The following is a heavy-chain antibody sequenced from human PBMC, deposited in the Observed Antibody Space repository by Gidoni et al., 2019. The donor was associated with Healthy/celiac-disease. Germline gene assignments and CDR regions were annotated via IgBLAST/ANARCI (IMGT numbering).Heavy chain of an antibody. V-gene: IGHV3-33*01. J-gene: IGHJ4*02. CDR2: IWYDGSNK. CDR3: ARKNWGSFDY. Sequence: QVQLVESGGGVVQPGRSLRLSCAASGFTFSSYGMHWVRQAPGKGLEWVAVIWYDGSNKYYADSVKGRFTISRDNSKNTLYLQMNSLRAEDTAVYYCARKNWGSFDYWGQGTLVTVSS. CDR1: GFTFSSYG. D-gene: IGHD7-27*01.